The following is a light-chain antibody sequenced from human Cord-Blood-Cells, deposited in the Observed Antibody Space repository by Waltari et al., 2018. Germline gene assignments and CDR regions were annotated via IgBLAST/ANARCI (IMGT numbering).Light chain of an antibody. CDR1: RRDVGSSNL. J-gene: IGLJ3*02. CDR2: EGS. CDR3: CSYAGSSTWV. Sequence: QSALTQPASGSGSPGQSITISCTGTRRDVGSSNLVSWYQQHPGKAPKLMIYEGSKRPSGVSNRFSGAKSGNTASLTISGLQAEDEADYYCCSYAGSSTWVFGGGTKLTVL. V-gene: IGLV2-23*01.